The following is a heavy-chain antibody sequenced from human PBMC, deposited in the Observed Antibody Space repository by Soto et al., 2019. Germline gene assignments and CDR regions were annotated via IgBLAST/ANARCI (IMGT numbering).Heavy chain of an antibody. CDR3: ARSLGIAARPHFDY. Sequence: GGSLRLSCAASGFTFSSYSMNWVRQAPGKGLEWVSSISSSSSYIYYADSVKGRFTISRDNAKNSLYLQMNSLRAEDTAVYYCARSLGIAARPHFDYWGQGTLVTVSS. V-gene: IGHV3-21*01. J-gene: IGHJ4*02. D-gene: IGHD6-6*01. CDR1: GFTFSSYS. CDR2: ISSSSSYI.